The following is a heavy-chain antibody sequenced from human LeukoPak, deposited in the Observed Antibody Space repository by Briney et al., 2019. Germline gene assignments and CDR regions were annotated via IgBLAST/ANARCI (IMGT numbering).Heavy chain of an antibody. CDR2: LSGSGGST. Sequence: GGSLRLSCAASGFTFSTYVMTWVRQAPGKGLEWVSALSGSGGSTFYADSVKGRFTISRDNSNNTLYLQMNSLRAEDTAVYYCAKGRTPDYWGQGTLVTVSP. V-gene: IGHV3-23*01. J-gene: IGHJ4*02. CDR3: AKGRTPDY. D-gene: IGHD2-15*01. CDR1: GFTFSTYV.